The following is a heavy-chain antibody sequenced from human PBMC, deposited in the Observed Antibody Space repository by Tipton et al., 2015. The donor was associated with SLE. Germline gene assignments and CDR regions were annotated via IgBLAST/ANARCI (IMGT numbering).Heavy chain of an antibody. J-gene: IGHJ6*02. CDR1: GYTFTGYY. D-gene: IGHD3-22*01. CDR3: ARDQWLYYYGMDV. Sequence: QSGPEVKKPGASVKVSCKASGYTFTGYYMHWVRQAPGQGLEWMGRINPNSGGTNYAQKFQGRVTMTTDTSTSTAYMELRSLRSDDTAVYYCARDQWLYYYGMDVWGQGTTVTVSS. CDR2: INPNSGGT. V-gene: IGHV1-2*06.